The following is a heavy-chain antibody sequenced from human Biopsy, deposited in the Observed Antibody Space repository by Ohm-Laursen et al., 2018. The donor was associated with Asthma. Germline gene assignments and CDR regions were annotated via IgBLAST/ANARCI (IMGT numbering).Heavy chain of an antibody. D-gene: IGHD1-1*01. Sequence: SLRLSCAASEFSFSHYPMHWVRQAPGKGLEWVAVISYHGAIKFYADSVKGRFTISRDNSKNTLFLQMNSLREEGTAVYYCVRDGTDDAFDIWGQGTVVSVSS. CDR2: ISYHGAIK. CDR3: VRDGTDDAFDI. J-gene: IGHJ3*02. V-gene: IGHV3-30-3*01. CDR1: EFSFSHYP.